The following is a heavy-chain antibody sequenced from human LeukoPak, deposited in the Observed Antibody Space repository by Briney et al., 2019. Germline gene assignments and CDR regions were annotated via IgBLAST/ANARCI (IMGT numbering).Heavy chain of an antibody. CDR3: AKVQYSDYDMNFDS. CDR2: IGGSDGNT. CDR1: GFTFSSYA. J-gene: IGHJ4*02. V-gene: IGHV3-23*01. D-gene: IGHD5-12*01. Sequence: GGSLRLSCAASGFTFSSYAMSWVRQAPGMGLQWVSAIGGSDGNTYYADSVKGRFTISRDNSKNSLYLQINSLRADDTAVYYCAKVQYSDYDMNFDSWGQGTLVTVSS.